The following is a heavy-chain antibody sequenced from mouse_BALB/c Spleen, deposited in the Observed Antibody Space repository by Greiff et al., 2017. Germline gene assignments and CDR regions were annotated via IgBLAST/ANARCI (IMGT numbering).Heavy chain of an antibody. J-gene: IGHJ2*01. CDR1: GFNIKDYY. CDR3: NVIYYGSYYFDY. D-gene: IGHD2-2*01. Sequence: VQLQQSGAELVRSGASVKLSCTASGFNIKDYYMHWVKQRPEQGLEWIGWIDPENGDTEYAPKFQGKATMTADTSSNTAYLQLSSLTSEDTDVYYCNVIYYGSYYFDYWGQGTTLTVSS. V-gene: IGHV14-4*02. CDR2: IDPENGDT.